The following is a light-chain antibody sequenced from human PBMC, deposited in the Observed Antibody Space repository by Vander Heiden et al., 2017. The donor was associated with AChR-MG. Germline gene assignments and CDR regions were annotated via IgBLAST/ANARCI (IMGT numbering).Light chain of an antibody. V-gene: IGKV1-39*01. CDR2: GAS. Sequence: DIQMTQSPLSLSGSVGDRVTITCRASRNINTYLNWYQHTPGKAPKLLVYGASTLHSGVPSRVSGSGAGADFTLTISSLQPEDVGTYYCQQSYILPYTFGQGTKVDI. CDR3: QQSYILPYT. CDR1: RNINTY. J-gene: IGKJ2*01.